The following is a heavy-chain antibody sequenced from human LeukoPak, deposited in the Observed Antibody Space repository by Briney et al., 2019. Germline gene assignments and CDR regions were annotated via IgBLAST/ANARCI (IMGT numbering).Heavy chain of an antibody. J-gene: IGHJ5*02. Sequence: SETLSLTCTVSGVSISSSGSYWGWLRQPPGKGLEWIGSIYYSGNTYNPSLKSRVTISVDTSKNQFSLNLTSVNAADTAVYYCARVMAARREDLNWFDPWGQGTLVTVSS. D-gene: IGHD6-6*01. CDR3: ARVMAARREDLNWFDP. V-gene: IGHV4-39*07. CDR1: GVSISSSGSY. CDR2: IYYSGNT.